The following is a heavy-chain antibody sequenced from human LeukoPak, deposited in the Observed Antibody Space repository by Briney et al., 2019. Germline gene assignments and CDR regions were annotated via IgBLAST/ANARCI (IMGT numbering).Heavy chain of an antibody. CDR3: ARSPGGYPFDY. D-gene: IGHD3-22*01. CDR2: TYYRSKWSN. Sequence: SQTLSLTCAISGDSVSSNSATWNWIRRSPSRGLEWLGRTYYRSKWSNDYPVSVKSRITINPDTSKNQFSLQLNSVTPEDTAVYYCARSPGGYPFDYWGQGTLVTVSS. J-gene: IGHJ4*02. V-gene: IGHV6-1*01. CDR1: GDSVSSNSAT.